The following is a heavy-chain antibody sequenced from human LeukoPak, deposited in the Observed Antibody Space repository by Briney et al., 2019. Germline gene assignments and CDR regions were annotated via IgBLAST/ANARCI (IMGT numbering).Heavy chain of an antibody. Sequence: GGSLRLSCAASGFTSSDYYMSWIRQAPGKGLEWVSYISSSGTTIYYADSVKGRFTISRDNAKNSLYLQMNSLRAEDTAVYYCARGTWATLYYYYMDVWGKGTTVTVSS. D-gene: IGHD5-24*01. CDR2: ISSSGTTI. J-gene: IGHJ6*03. V-gene: IGHV3-11*04. CDR1: GFTSSDYY. CDR3: ARGTWATLYYYYMDV.